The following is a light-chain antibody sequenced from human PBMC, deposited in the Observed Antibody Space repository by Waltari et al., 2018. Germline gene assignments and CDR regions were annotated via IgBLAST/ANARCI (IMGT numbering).Light chain of an antibody. CDR3: HQFINYPLT. J-gene: IGKJ3*01. CDR2: GAS. V-gene: IGKV3-15*01. CDR1: QSVGSN. Sequence: EIVMTQSPATLSVSPGKSATLSCRASQSVGSNLAWYQLKPGQAPRLLIYGASTRATGIPARFSGSGSGTEFTLTISSLQSEDFALYYCHQFINYPLTFGPGTTVDIK.